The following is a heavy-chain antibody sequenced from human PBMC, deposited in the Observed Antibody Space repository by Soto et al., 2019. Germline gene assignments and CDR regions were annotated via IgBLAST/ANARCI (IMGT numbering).Heavy chain of an antibody. CDR3: ARERVEMATIFDY. J-gene: IGHJ4*02. Sequence: SETLSLTCAVSGGSISSGGYSWSWIRQPPGKGLEWIGYIYHSGSTYYNPSLKSRVTISVDRSKNQFSLKLSSVTAADTAVYYCARERVEMATIFDYWGQGTLVTVSS. CDR2: IYHSGST. V-gene: IGHV4-30-2*01. D-gene: IGHD5-12*01. CDR1: GGSISSGGYS.